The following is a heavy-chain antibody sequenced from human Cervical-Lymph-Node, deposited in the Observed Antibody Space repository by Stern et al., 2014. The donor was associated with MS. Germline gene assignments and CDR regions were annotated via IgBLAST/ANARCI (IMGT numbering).Heavy chain of an antibody. CDR1: GFTFDDYA. V-gene: IGHV3-9*01. D-gene: IGHD3-3*01. CDR2: ITWNSVSV. J-gene: IGHJ4*02. Sequence: EVQLVESGGGLVQPGRSLRLSCAASGFTFDDYAMHWVRPAPGKGLEWVSGITWNSVSVGYADSVKGRFTISRDNAKNSLYLQMNSLRGDDTALYYCAKGSGGSGYYPVALDYWGQGTLVTVSS. CDR3: AKGSGGSGYYPVALDY.